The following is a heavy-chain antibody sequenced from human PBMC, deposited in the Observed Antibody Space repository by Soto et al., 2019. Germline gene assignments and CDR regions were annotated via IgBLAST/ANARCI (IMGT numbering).Heavy chain of an antibody. CDR2: ISGSGGST. Sequence: SLRLSCAASGFTFSSYAMSWVRQAPGKGLEWVSAISGSGGSTYYADSVKGRFTISRDNSKNTLYLQMNSLRAEDTAVYYCAKAKRQWLVREGRGYGMDVWGQGTTVTVSS. CDR1: GFTFSSYA. CDR3: AKAKRQWLVREGRGYGMDV. D-gene: IGHD6-19*01. V-gene: IGHV3-23*01. J-gene: IGHJ6*02.